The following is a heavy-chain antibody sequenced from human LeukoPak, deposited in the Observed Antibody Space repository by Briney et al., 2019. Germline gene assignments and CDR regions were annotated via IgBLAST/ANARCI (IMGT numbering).Heavy chain of an antibody. V-gene: IGHV3-30*03. J-gene: IGHJ4*02. D-gene: IGHD6-13*01. Sequence: GRSLRLSCAASGFTFSSYGMHWVRQAPGKGLEWVAVISVDGSNKFYAGSVRGRCTISRDNSKNTMSLQMDSLRGEDTAVYYCARDPRTSSTSRNYFESWGQGTLVTVSS. CDR3: ARDPRTSSTSRNYFES. CDR2: ISVDGSNK. CDR1: GFTFSSYG.